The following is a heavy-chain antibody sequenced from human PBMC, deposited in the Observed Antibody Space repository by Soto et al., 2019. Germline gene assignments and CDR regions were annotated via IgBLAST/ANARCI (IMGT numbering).Heavy chain of an antibody. V-gene: IGHV3-30*18. Sequence: PGGSLRLSCAASGFTFSSYGMHWVRQAPGKGLEWVAVISYDGSNKYYADSVKGRFTISRDNSKNTLYLQMNSLRAEDTAVYYCAKDRDYGDYLRDYYSMDVWGQGTTVTVSS. CDR2: ISYDGSNK. CDR1: GFTFSSYG. D-gene: IGHD4-17*01. CDR3: AKDRDYGDYLRDYYSMDV. J-gene: IGHJ6*02.